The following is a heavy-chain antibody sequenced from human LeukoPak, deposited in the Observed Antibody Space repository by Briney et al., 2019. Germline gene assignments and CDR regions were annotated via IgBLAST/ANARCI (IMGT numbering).Heavy chain of an antibody. D-gene: IGHD3-3*01. V-gene: IGHV1-2*02. CDR1: GYTFTGYY. CDR3: ARDRCYYDFWSGHLYNWFDP. J-gene: IGHJ5*02. CDR2: INPNSGGT. Sequence: GASVKVSCKASGYTFTGYYMHWVRQAPGQGLEWMGWINPNSGGTNYAQKFQGRVTMTTDTSTSTAYMELRSLRSDDTAVYYCARDRCYYDFWSGHLYNWFDPWGQGTLVTVSS.